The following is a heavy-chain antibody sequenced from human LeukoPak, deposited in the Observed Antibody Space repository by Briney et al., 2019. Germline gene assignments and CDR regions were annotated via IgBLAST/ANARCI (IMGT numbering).Heavy chain of an antibody. V-gene: IGHV3-9*01. Sequence: GGSLRLSCAASGFTFDDYAMHWVRQAPGKGLEWVSGISWNSGSIGYADSVKGRFTISRDNAKNSLYLQMNSLRAEDTAVYYCARAGTTKIFGVAFDYWGQGTLVTVSS. J-gene: IGHJ4*02. D-gene: IGHD3-3*01. CDR1: GFTFDDYA. CDR3: ARAGTTKIFGVAFDY. CDR2: ISWNSGSI.